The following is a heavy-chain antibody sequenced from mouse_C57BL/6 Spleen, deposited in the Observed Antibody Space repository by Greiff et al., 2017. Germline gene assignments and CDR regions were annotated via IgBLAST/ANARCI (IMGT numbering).Heavy chain of an antibody. CDR3: ARSTGTYYFDY. J-gene: IGHJ2*01. V-gene: IGHV1-80*01. D-gene: IGHD4-1*02. CDR2: IYPGDGDT. CDR1: GYAFSSYW. Sequence: VKLQQSGAELVKPGASVKISCKASGYAFSSYWMNWVKQRPGKGLEWIGQIYPGDGDTNYNGKFKGKATLTADKSSSTAYMQLSSLTSEDSAVYFCARSTGTYYFDYWGQGTTLTVSS.